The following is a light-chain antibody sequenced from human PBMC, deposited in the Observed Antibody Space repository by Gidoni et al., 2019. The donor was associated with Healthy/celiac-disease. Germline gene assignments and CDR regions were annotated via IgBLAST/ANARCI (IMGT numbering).Light chain of an antibody. V-gene: IGKV3-20*01. CDR2: GAS. CDR3: QQYGRSPLT. Sequence: DIVLTQSPGTLSLSPGERATLSCRASQSVSSTYLAWYQQKPGQAPRLLIYGASSRATGIPDRFSGSGSGTDFTLTISRLEPEDSAVYYCQQYGRSPLTFGGGSKVEIK. CDR1: QSVSSTY. J-gene: IGKJ4*01.